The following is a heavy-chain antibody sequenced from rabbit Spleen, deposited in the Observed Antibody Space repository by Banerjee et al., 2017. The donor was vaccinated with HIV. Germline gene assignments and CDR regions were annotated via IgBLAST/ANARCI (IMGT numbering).Heavy chain of an antibody. V-gene: IGHV1S45*01. Sequence: QEQLEESGGGLVKPGASLTLTCTASGFSFSSSYDMCWVRQAPGKGLEWIACIDTGSSGFTYFASWAKGRFTISKTSSTTVTLQMTSLTAADTATYFCARDTSSSFSSYGMDLWGPGTLVTVS. D-gene: IGHD1-1*01. CDR2: IDTGSSGFT. CDR1: GFSFSSSYD. J-gene: IGHJ6*01. CDR3: ARDTSSSFSSYGMDL.